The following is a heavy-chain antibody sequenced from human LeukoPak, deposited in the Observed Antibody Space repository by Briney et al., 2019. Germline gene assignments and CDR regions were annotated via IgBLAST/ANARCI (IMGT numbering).Heavy chain of an antibody. Sequence: SETLSLTCTVSGGSINSYYWSWIRQPTGKGLEWIGYIYYSGSTNYNPSLKSRVTISVDTSKNQFSLKLSSVTAADTAVYYCARDYYDSSGYYYYGMDVWGQGTTVTVSS. J-gene: IGHJ6*02. CDR3: ARDYYDSSGYYYYGMDV. V-gene: IGHV4-59*01. CDR1: GGSINSYY. CDR2: IYYSGST. D-gene: IGHD3-22*01.